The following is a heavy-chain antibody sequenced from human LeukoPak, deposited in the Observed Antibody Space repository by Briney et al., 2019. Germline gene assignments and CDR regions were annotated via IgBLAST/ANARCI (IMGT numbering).Heavy chain of an antibody. CDR1: GFTFSSYS. CDR3: ARYSGDYEADY. V-gene: IGHV3-21*01. D-gene: IGHD4-17*01. J-gene: IGHJ4*02. Sequence: GGSLRLSCAASGFTFSSYSMNWVRQAPGKGLEWVSSISSSSLYIYYADSVKGRFTISRDNAKNSLYLQMNSLRAEDTAVYYCARYSGDYEADYWGQGTLVTDSS. CDR2: ISSSSLYI.